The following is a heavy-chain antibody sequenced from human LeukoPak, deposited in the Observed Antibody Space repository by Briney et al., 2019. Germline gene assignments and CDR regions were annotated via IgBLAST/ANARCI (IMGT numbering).Heavy chain of an antibody. D-gene: IGHD2-15*01. CDR2: ISGSGGGT. Sequence: RAGGSLRLSCAASGFTFSSYAMSWFRQPPGKGLEWVSTISGSGGGTYYADSVKGRFTISRDNSKNTLYLQMNSLRPEDTAVYYCAGYFCSGGSCYRYFDYWGQGTLVTVSS. CDR1: GFTFSSYA. V-gene: IGHV3-23*01. CDR3: AGYFCSGGSCYRYFDY. J-gene: IGHJ4*02.